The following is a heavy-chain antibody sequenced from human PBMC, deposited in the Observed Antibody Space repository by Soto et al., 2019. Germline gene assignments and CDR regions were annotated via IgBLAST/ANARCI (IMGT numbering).Heavy chain of an antibody. CDR1: GFTFSNYG. CDR3: ARAAGSSPHYCYYYGMDV. CDR2: ISSSSSTI. D-gene: IGHD6-13*01. J-gene: IGHJ6*02. Sequence: GGSLRLSCAASGFTFSNYGMHWVRQAPGKGLEWVSYISSSSSTIYYADSVKGRFTISRDNAKNSLYLQMNSLRDEDTAVYYCARAAGSSPHYCYYYGMDVWGQGTTVTVSS. V-gene: IGHV3-48*02.